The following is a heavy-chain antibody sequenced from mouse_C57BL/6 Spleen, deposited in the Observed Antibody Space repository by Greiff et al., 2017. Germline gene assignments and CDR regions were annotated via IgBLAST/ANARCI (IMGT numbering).Heavy chain of an antibody. CDR1: GFSLTSYG. V-gene: IGHV2-6-1*01. D-gene: IGHD2-2*01. CDR2: IWSDGST. Sequence: QVQLQQSGPGLVAPSQSLSITCTVSGFSLTSYGVHWVRQPPGKGLEWLVVIWSDGSTTYNSALKSRLSISKDNSKSQVFLKMNSLQTDDTAMYYCARHGHGYDGLYYAMDYWGQGTSVTVSS. J-gene: IGHJ4*01. CDR3: ARHGHGYDGLYYAMDY.